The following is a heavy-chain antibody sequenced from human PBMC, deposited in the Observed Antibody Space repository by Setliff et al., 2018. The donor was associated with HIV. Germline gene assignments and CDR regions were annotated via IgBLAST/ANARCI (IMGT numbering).Heavy chain of an antibody. CDR2: ISIGSGGAI. D-gene: IGHD3-10*01. J-gene: IGHJ4*02. CDR3: SKEKFTFTVVRGVIDS. V-gene: IGHV3-21*04. Sequence: GGSLRLSCAASGFTFRNYKFNWVRQAPGRGLEWVSSISIGSGGAIDYADSVQGRFTISRDKSKNTLYLQMNSLRAEDTAFYYCSKEKFTFTVVRGVIDSWGQGTLVTVSS. CDR1: GFTFRNYK.